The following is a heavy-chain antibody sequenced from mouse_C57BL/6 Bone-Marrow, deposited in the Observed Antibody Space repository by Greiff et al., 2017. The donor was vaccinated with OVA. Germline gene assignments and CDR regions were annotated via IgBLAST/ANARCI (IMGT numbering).Heavy chain of an antibody. J-gene: IGHJ4*01. CDR3: AKLLDTMDY. V-gene: IGHV1-76*01. D-gene: IGHD1-1*01. CDR2: IYPGSGNT. CDR1: GYTFTDYY. Sequence: VQLQQSGAELVRPGASVKLSCKASGYTFTDYYINWVKQRPGQGLEWIARIYPGSGNTYYNEKFKGKATLTAEKSSSTADMQLSSLTSEDSAVYFCAKLLDTMDYWGQGTSVTVSS.